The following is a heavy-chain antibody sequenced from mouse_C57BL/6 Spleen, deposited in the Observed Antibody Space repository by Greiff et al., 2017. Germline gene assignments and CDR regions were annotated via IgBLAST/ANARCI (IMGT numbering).Heavy chain of an antibody. J-gene: IGHJ1*03. CDR1: GYTFTGYW. Sequence: QFQLQQSGAELMKPGASVKLSCKATGYTFTGYWIEWVKQRPGHGLEWIGELLPGSGSTNYNEKFKGMATFTADTSSNTAYMQLSSLTTEDSAIYYGARPAVVAKRGYFDVWGTGTTVTVSS. V-gene: IGHV1-9*01. D-gene: IGHD1-1*01. CDR2: LLPGSGST. CDR3: ARPAVVAKRGYFDV.